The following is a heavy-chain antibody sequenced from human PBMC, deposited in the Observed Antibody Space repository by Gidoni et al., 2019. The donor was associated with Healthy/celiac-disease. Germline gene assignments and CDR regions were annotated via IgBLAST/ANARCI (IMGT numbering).Heavy chain of an antibody. J-gene: IGHJ4*02. Sequence: EAQLVESAGGLVQTGGSLCLYCAASVFTFSSYWMHWVRQAPGKGLVWVSRINSDGGSTSYADSVKGRFTISRDNAKNTLYLQMNSLRAEDTAVYYCATGGDYFGNYFDYWGQGTLVTVSS. CDR3: ATGGDYFGNYFDY. D-gene: IGHD4-17*01. V-gene: IGHV3-74*01. CDR1: VFTFSSYW. CDR2: INSDGGST.